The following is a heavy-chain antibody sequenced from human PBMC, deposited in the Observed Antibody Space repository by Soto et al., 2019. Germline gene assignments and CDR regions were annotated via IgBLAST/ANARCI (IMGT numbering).Heavy chain of an antibody. CDR2: IYPGDPDA. D-gene: IGHD4-4*01. V-gene: IGHV5-51*01. CDR1: GYRFTSYW. J-gene: IGHJ5*02. Sequence: GESLISCKGSGYRFTSYWIAWVRQMPGKGLEWMGIIYPGDPDARYSPSFQGQVTISVDKSISTAYLQWSSLKASDTAIYYCARQLGHDYINNWFDPWGQGTLVTVSS. CDR3: ARQLGHDYINNWFDP.